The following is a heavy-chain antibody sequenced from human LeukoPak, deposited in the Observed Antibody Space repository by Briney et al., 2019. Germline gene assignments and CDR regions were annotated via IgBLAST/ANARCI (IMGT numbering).Heavy chain of an antibody. CDR2: IKSKTDGGTT. J-gene: IGHJ6*03. CDR1: GFTFSNAW. CDR3: NTRVQNNYYDMDV. Sequence: TGGSLRLSCAASGFTFSNAWMSWVRQAPGKGLGWVGRIKSKTDGGTTDYAAPVKGRFTISRDDSKNTLYLQMNRLKTEETAVYYCNTRVQNNYYDMDVWGKGTTVTVSS. V-gene: IGHV3-15*01. D-gene: IGHD1/OR15-1a*01.